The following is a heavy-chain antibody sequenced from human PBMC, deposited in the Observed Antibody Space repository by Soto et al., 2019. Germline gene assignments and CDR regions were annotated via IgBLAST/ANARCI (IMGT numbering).Heavy chain of an antibody. V-gene: IGHV3-30*03. CDR2: ISIRGGDE. Sequence: QVQLVESGGGVVQPGKSLRLSCAASGFTFSSYAMHWARQAPGKGLEWVTVISIRGGDEYYAESVRGRFTSSRDDSKNTLYLQIDSLRVEDTAVYYCARGTIVARQQLDYWGQGTMVTVSS. CDR3: ARGTIVARQQLDY. CDR1: GFTFSSYA. J-gene: IGHJ4*02. D-gene: IGHD6-6*01.